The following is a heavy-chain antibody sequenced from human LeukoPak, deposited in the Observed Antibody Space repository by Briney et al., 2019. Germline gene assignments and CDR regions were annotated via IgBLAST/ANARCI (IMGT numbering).Heavy chain of an antibody. D-gene: IGHD3-10*01. V-gene: IGHV4-59*10. Sequence: SETLSLTCAVYGGSFSGYYWSWIRQPPGKGLEWIGRIYTSGSTNYNPSLKSRVTMSVDTSKNQFSLKLSSVTAADTAVYYCARDKHYYGSGSYYVRYNWFDPWGQGTLVTVSS. J-gene: IGHJ5*02. CDR1: GGSFSGYY. CDR3: ARDKHYYGSGSYYVRYNWFDP. CDR2: IYTSGST.